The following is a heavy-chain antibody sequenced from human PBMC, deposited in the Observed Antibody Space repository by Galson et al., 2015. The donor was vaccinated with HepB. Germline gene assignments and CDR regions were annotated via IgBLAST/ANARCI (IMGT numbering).Heavy chain of an antibody. D-gene: IGHD6-13*01. J-gene: IGHJ4*02. V-gene: IGHV3-30*18. CDR3: AKDAGRHKYSSSWYFDY. CDR2: ISYDGSNK. CDR1: GFTFSSYG. Sequence: SLRLSCAASGFTFSSYGMHWVRQAPGKGLEWVAVISYDGSNKYYADSVKGRFTISRDNSKNTLYLQMNSLRAEDTAVYYCAKDAGRHKYSSSWYFDYWGQGTLVTVSS.